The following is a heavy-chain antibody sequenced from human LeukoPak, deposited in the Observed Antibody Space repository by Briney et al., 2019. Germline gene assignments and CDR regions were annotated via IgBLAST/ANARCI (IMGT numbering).Heavy chain of an antibody. Sequence: GASAKVSCKASVGTFSSYAISWVRQAPGQGLEWMGGIIPIFGTANYAQKVQGRVTITADESTSTAYMELSSLRSEDTAVYYCARAPYHDYGDYGFFDYWGQGTLVTVSS. D-gene: IGHD4-17*01. CDR3: ARAPYHDYGDYGFFDY. J-gene: IGHJ4*02. CDR1: VGTFSSYA. V-gene: IGHV1-69*13. CDR2: IIPIFGTA.